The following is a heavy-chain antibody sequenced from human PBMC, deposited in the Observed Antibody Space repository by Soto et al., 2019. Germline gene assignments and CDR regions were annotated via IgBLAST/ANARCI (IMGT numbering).Heavy chain of an antibody. Sequence: QVQLVESGGGVVQPGRSLRLSCAASGFTFSSYAMHWVRQAPGKGLEWVAVISYDGSNKYYADSVKGRFTISRDNSKNTLYLQMNSLRAEDTAVYYCARAYIAAAALGLGYWGQGTLVTVSS. CDR3: ARAYIAAAALGLGY. CDR1: GFTFSSYA. D-gene: IGHD6-13*01. V-gene: IGHV3-30-3*01. CDR2: ISYDGSNK. J-gene: IGHJ4*02.